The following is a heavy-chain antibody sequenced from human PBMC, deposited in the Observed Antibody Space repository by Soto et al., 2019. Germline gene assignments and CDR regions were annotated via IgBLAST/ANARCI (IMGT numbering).Heavy chain of an antibody. CDR3: ARGVTTTVTTLQNSWFDP. V-gene: IGHV3-33*01. D-gene: IGHD4-4*01. CDR2: IWYDGSNK. J-gene: IGHJ5*02. Sequence: PGGSLILSCAASGFTFSSYGMHWVRQAPGKGLEWVAVIWYDGSNKYYADSVKGRFTISRDNSKNTLYLQMNSLRAEDTAVYYCARGVTTTVTTLQNSWFDPWGQGTLVTVSS. CDR1: GFTFSSYG.